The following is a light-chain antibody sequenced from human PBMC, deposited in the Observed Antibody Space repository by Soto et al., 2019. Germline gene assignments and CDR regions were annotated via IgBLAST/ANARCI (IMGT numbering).Light chain of an antibody. V-gene: IGKV1-5*01. CDR3: QQYNSYPYT. CDR1: QSIRSW. CDR2: DAS. Sequence: DIQMTQSPSTLSASVVDRVTITCRASQSIRSWWAWYQQKPGKALKLLIYDASSLESGVPARFSGSGSGTEFNLTISILQPDDFATYDCQQYNSYPYTFGQGTNLEIK. J-gene: IGKJ2*01.